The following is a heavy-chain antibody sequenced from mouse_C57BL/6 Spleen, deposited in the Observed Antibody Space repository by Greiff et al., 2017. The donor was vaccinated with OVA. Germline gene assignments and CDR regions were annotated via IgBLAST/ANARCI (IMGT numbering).Heavy chain of an antibody. Sequence: VQLQQPGAELVMPGASVKLSCKASGYTFTSYWMHWVKQRPGQGLEWIGEIDPSDSYTNYNQKFKGKSTLTVDKSSSTAYMQLSSLTSEDSAVYYCATAYYGKNFDVWGTGTTVTVSS. J-gene: IGHJ1*03. CDR3: ATAYYGKNFDV. CDR1: GYTFTSYW. V-gene: IGHV1-69*01. CDR2: IDPSDSYT. D-gene: IGHD2-10*01.